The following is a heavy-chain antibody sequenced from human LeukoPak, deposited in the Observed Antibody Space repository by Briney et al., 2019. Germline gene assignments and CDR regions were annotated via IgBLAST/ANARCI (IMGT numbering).Heavy chain of an antibody. V-gene: IGHV3-11*04. CDR1: GFSFSDYY. CDR3: ARETYCTSTSCPIGDHFDY. J-gene: IGHJ4*02. Sequence: GGSLRLSCAASGFSFSDYYMSWIRQAPGKGLEWVSYISSSGTTIYYADSVKGRFTISRDNAKNSLYLHMNSLRAEDTAVYYCARETYCTSTSCPIGDHFDYWGQGTLVTVSS. CDR2: ISSSGTTI. D-gene: IGHD2-2*01.